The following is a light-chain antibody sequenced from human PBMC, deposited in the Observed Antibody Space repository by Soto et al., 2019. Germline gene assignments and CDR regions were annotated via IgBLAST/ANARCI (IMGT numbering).Light chain of an antibody. CDR3: QQSHSTPRT. V-gene: IGKV1-39*01. CDR2: ATS. CDR1: QSIAGY. Sequence: DIQMTQSPSSLSASVGDRVTITCRASQSIAGYLNWYQQKPGEAPKLLIYATSTLQSGVPSRFSGSGPGADYTLTISSLQPEDFATYSCQQSHSTPRTFGQGTKVDIK. J-gene: IGKJ1*01.